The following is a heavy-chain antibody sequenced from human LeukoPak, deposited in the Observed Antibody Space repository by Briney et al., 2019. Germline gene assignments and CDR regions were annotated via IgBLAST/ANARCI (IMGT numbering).Heavy chain of an antibody. CDR3: ARVTVPAAMAPFDY. CDR2: ISAYNGST. CDR1: GYTFTSYG. D-gene: IGHD2-2*01. Sequence: ASVKVSCKASGYTFTSYGISWVRQAPGQGLEWMGWISAYNGSTNYAQKLQGRVTMTTATSTSTAYMGLRSLRSYDSAVYYCARVTVPAAMAPFDYWGQGTLVTVSS. J-gene: IGHJ4*02. V-gene: IGHV1-18*04.